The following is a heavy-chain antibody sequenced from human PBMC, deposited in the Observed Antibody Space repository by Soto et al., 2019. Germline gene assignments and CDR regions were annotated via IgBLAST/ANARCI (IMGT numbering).Heavy chain of an antibody. D-gene: IGHD3-10*01. CDR1: GFTFSSYA. Sequence: GGSLRLSCAASGFTFSSYAMSWVRQAPGKGLEWVSAISGSGGSTYYADSVKGRFTISRDNSKNTLYLQMNSLRAEDTAVYYCAKSLGITMVRGVFDYWGQGTLVTVSS. CDR2: ISGSGGST. V-gene: IGHV3-23*01. J-gene: IGHJ4*02. CDR3: AKSLGITMVRGVFDY.